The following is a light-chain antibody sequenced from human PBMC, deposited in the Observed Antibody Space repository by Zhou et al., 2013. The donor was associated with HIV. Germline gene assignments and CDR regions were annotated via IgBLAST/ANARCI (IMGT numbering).Light chain of an antibody. J-gene: IGKJ3*01. CDR2: DAS. CDR1: QSVSGK. V-gene: IGKV3D-15*01. CDR3: QQHTSSFT. Sequence: EVVMTQSPATLSVSPGDRATLSCRASQSVSGKLAWYQQKPGQAPRLLIYDASTRATGIPARFSGGGSGTDFTLTISSLEPEDFAVYYCQQHTSSFTFGPGTKVDLK.